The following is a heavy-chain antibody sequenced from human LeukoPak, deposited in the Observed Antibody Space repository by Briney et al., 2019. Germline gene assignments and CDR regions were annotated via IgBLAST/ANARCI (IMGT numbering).Heavy chain of an antibody. CDR3: ARPDYGDYEGYFDY. D-gene: IGHD4-17*01. Sequence: SVKVSCKASGGTFSSYAISWVRQAPGQGLEWMGRIIPILGIANYAQKFQGRVTITADKSTSTAYMELSSLRSEDTAVYYCARPDYGDYEGYFDYWGQGTLVTVSS. V-gene: IGHV1-69*04. CDR1: GGTFSSYA. J-gene: IGHJ4*02. CDR2: IIPILGIA.